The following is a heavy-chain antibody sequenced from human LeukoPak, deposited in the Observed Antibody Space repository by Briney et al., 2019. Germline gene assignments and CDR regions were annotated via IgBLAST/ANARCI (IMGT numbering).Heavy chain of an antibody. CDR2: IIPIFGTA. J-gene: IGHJ4*02. Sequence: GASVKVSCKASGGTFSSYAISWVRQAPGQGLEWMGGIIPIFGTANYAQKFQGRVTITTDESTSTAYMELSSLRSEDTAVYYCARGGCSSTSCPLDYWGQGTLVTVSS. V-gene: IGHV1-69*05. CDR3: ARGGCSSTSCPLDY. D-gene: IGHD2-2*01. CDR1: GGTFSSYA.